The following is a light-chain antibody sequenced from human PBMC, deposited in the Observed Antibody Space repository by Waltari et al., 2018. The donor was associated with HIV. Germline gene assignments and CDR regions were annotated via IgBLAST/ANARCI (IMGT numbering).Light chain of an antibody. CDR2: EDN. CDR1: SGSIASTY. V-gene: IGLV6-57*02. Sequence: NFMLTQPHSVSESPGKTVTISCTGSSGSIASTYVQWYQQRPGSAPTTVIYEDNQRPSGVPDRFSGSIDSSSNSASLTISGLKTEDEADYYCQSYDSSNNVVFGGGTKLTVL. CDR3: QSYDSSNNVV. J-gene: IGLJ2*01.